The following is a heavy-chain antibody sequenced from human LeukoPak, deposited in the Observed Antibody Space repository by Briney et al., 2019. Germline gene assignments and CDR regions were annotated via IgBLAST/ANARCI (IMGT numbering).Heavy chain of an antibody. V-gene: IGHV4-34*01. D-gene: IGHD6-19*01. CDR2: INHSGST. CDR3: ARPGQWLVRGFDY. CDR1: GGSFSGYY. Sequence: SETLSLTCAVYGGSFSGYYWSWIRQPPGKGLEWIGEINHSGSTNYNPSLKGLVTVSVDTSKNQFSLKLSSVTAADTAVYYCARPGQWLVRGFDYWGQGTLVTVSS. J-gene: IGHJ4*02.